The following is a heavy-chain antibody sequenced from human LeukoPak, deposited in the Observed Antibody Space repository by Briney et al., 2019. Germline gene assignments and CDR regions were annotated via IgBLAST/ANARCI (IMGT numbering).Heavy chain of an antibody. J-gene: IGHJ2*01. CDR1: GGSISSGDYY. CDR2: IYYSGST. Sequence: PSQTLSLTCTVSGGSISSGDYYWSWIRQPPGKGLEWIAYIYYSGSTYYNPSLKSRVTISVDTSKNQFSLKLSSVTAADTAVYYCARVRGIAVAGTWYFDLWGRGTLVTVSS. D-gene: IGHD6-19*01. V-gene: IGHV4-30-4*01. CDR3: ARVRGIAVAGTWYFDL.